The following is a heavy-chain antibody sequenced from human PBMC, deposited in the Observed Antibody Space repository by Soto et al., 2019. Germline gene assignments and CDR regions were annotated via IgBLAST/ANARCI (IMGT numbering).Heavy chain of an antibody. CDR2: IIPIFGTA. Sequence: QVQLVQSGAEVKKPGSSVKVSCKASGGTFSSYAISWVRQAPGQGLEWMGGIIPIFGTANYAQKFQGRVXIXAXEXXSTADMELSSLRSEDTAVYYCASSVAKYYYYGRDVWGQGTTVTVSS. D-gene: IGHD5-12*01. CDR3: ASSVAKYYYYGRDV. J-gene: IGHJ6*02. CDR1: GGTFSSYA. V-gene: IGHV1-69*12.